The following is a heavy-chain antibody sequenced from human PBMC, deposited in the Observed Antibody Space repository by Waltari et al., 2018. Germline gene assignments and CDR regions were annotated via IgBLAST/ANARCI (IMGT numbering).Heavy chain of an antibody. J-gene: IGHJ4*02. D-gene: IGHD3-9*01. V-gene: IGHV4-59*01. CDR2: IYYSGST. Sequence: QVLLQESGPGLVKPSETLSLTCTVSGGSISSYYWSWIRQPPGKGLEWIGYIYYSGSTNYNPSLKSRVTISVDTSKNQFSLKLSSVTAADTAVYYCARVRPGVRYFDWLADKYYFDYWGQGTLVTVSS. CDR1: GGSISSYY. CDR3: ARVRPGVRYFDWLADKYYFDY.